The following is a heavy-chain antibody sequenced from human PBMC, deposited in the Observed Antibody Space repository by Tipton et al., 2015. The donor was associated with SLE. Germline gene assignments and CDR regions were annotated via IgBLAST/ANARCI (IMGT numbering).Heavy chain of an antibody. CDR3: ARDPSGSAGVGFDP. CDR1: GFTFSSYS. D-gene: IGHD1-26*01. V-gene: IGHV3-21*01. Sequence: GSLRLSCAASGFTFSSYSMNWVRQAPGKGLEWVSSISSSSSYIYYADSVKGRFTISRDNAKNSLYLQMNSLRAEDTAVYYCARDPSGSAGVGFDPWGQGTLVTVSS. J-gene: IGHJ5*02. CDR2: ISSSSSYI.